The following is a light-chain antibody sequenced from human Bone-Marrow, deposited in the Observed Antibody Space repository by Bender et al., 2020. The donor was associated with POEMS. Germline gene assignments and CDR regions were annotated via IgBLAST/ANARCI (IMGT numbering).Light chain of an antibody. V-gene: IGLV2-11*01. CDR1: RSDIGNYDY. CDR2: DVT. J-gene: IGLJ3*02. Sequence: QSALTQVRSVSGSPGQSVTISCTGTRSDIGNYDYVCWYQHHPGKAPKLIIHDVTKRPSGVPDRFSGSKSGNTASLTITGLQAEDEGDYYCQSYDNSLGGWVFGGGTKLTVL. CDR3: QSYDNSLGGWV.